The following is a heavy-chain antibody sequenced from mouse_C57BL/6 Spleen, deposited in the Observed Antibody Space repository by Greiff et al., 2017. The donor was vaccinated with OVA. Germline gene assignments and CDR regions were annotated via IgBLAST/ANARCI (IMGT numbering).Heavy chain of an antibody. Sequence: VQLQQSVAELVRPGASVKLSCTASGFNFKNTYMHWVKQRPEQGLEWIGRIDPANGNTKYAPKFQGKATITADTSSNTAYLQLSSLTSEDTAIYYCASDYGSSYDYFDYWGQGTTLTVSS. D-gene: IGHD1-1*01. CDR3: ASDYGSSYDYFDY. CDR2: IDPANGNT. J-gene: IGHJ2*01. CDR1: GFNFKNTY. V-gene: IGHV14-3*01.